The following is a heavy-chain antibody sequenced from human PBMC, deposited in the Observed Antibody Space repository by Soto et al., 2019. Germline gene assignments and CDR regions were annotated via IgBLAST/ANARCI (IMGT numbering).Heavy chain of an antibody. J-gene: IGHJ5*02. V-gene: IGHV2-5*01. D-gene: IGHD3-16*01. Sequence: QITLKESGPTLVKPTQTLTLTCTFSGFSLSTSGVGVGWIRQPPGKALEWLALISWNDDKRYSPSLTSRLTITKDTANIQVVLTMTNMDPVDTATYHCAHRPSWGVSDSNNWFDPWGQGTLVTVSS. CDR3: AHRPSWGVSDSNNWFDP. CDR1: GFSLSTSGVG. CDR2: ISWNDDK.